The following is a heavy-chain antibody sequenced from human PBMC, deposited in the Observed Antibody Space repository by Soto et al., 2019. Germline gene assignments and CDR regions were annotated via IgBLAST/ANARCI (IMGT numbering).Heavy chain of an antibody. D-gene: IGHD3-3*01. V-gene: IGHV1-69*04. CDR2: IIPILGIA. CDR1: GGTFSSYT. J-gene: IGHJ5*02. Sequence: SVKVSCKASGGTFSSYTISWVRQAPGQGLEWMGRIIPILGIANYAQKFQGRVTITADKSTSTAYMELSSLRAEDTAVYYCARDHYDFWSGSNWFDPWGQGTLVTVSS. CDR3: ARDHYDFWSGSNWFDP.